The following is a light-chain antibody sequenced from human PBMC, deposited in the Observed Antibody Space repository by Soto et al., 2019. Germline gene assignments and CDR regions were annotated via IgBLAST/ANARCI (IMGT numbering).Light chain of an antibody. CDR3: QQCGSSWVT. Sequence: ENVLTQSPGTLSLSPGERATLSCRASQSIGSSFLSWYQQKPGHAPRLIIYGTSNRATGIPGRFSGSGSGTDFTLTSSRLEPEDFAVYYCQQCGSSWVTVGQGTKVEIK. J-gene: IGKJ1*01. CDR1: QSIGSSF. CDR2: GTS. V-gene: IGKV3-20*01.